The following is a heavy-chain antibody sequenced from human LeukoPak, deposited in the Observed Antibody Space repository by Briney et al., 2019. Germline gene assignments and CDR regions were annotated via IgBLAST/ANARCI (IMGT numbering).Heavy chain of an antibody. V-gene: IGHV4-61*02. J-gene: IGHJ4*02. Sequence: PSETLSLTCTVSGGSISSGSYYWSWIRQPAGKGLEWIGRIYTSGSTNYNPSLKSRVTISVDTSKNQFSLKLSSVTAADTAVYYCARESGEDFWSGYAPTEYYFDYWGQGTLVTVSS. CDR2: IYTSGST. CDR3: ARESGEDFWSGYAPTEYYFDY. CDR1: GGSISSGSYY. D-gene: IGHD3-3*01.